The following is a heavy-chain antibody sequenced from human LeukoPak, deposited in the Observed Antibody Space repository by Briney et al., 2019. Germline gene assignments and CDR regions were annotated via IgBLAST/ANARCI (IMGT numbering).Heavy chain of an antibody. V-gene: IGHV4-34*01. Sequence: GSMRLSCAASGLTFRNYGMHWVRQAPGKGLEWIGEINHSGSTNYNPSLKSRVTIAVDTSKNQFSLKLSSVTAADTAVYYCARGRRVGATNWGQGTLVTVSS. CDR2: INHSGST. D-gene: IGHD1-26*01. CDR1: GLTFRNYG. J-gene: IGHJ4*02. CDR3: ARGRRVGATN.